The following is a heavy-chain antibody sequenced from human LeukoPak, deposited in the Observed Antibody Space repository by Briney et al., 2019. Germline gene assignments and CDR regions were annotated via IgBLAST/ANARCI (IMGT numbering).Heavy chain of an antibody. CDR1: GYTFTSYG. V-gene: IGHV1-18*01. CDR2: ISGYNGNT. Sequence: GASVKVSCKASGYTFTSYGISWVRQAPGQGLEWMGWISGYNGNTKYVEKLQGRVTMTTDTSTSTGYMELRSLRSDDTAVYYCARDRPLDADDYYGFYYFDYWGQGTLVTVSS. D-gene: IGHD3-10*01. CDR3: ARDRPLDADDYYGFYYFDY. J-gene: IGHJ4*02.